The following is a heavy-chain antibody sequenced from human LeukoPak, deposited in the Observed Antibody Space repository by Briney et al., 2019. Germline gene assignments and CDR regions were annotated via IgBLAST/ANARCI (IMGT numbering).Heavy chain of an antibody. D-gene: IGHD5-12*01. CDR2: ISYDGRNK. CDR1: GFTFSNYG. V-gene: IGHV3-30*18. CDR3: AKGGVATVDYLDY. J-gene: IGHJ4*02. Sequence: GGSLRLSCAASGFTFSNYGMHWVRQAPGKGLEWVALISYDGRNKNFADSVKGRFTISRDDSKDTLYLQMNSLRAEDTAVYYCAKGGVATVDYLDYWGQGTLVTVSS.